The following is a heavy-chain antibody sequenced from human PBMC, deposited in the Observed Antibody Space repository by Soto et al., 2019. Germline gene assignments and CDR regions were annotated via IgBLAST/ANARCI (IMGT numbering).Heavy chain of an antibody. J-gene: IGHJ5*02. Sequence: PSQTLSLTCAISGDSVSSNSAAWNWIRQSPSRGLEWLGRTYYRSKWYNNYAVSVKSRITINPDTSKSQFSLQLNSVTPEDTAVYYCARERVDQGEGDWFDPWGQGTLVTVSS. CDR3: ARERVDQGEGDWFDP. CDR2: TYYRSKWYN. D-gene: IGHD3-3*01. V-gene: IGHV6-1*01. CDR1: GDSVSSNSAA.